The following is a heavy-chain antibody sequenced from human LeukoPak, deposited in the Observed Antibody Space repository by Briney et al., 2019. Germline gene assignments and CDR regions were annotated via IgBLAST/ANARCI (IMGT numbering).Heavy chain of an antibody. CDR3: ARVQQQLVNWFDP. J-gene: IGHJ5*02. D-gene: IGHD6-13*01. CDR1: GGTFSSYA. V-gene: IGHV1-69*04. CDR2: IIPILGIA. Sequence: SVRVSCKASGGTFSSYAISWVRQAPGQGLEWMGRIIPILGIANYAQKFQGRVTITADKSTSTAYMELSSLRSEDTAVYYCARVQQQLVNWFDPWGQGTLVTVSS.